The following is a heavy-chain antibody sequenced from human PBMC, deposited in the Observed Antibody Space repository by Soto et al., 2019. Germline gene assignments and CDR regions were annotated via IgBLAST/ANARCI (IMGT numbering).Heavy chain of an antibody. Sequence: GESLKISCKGSGYSFTSYWISWVRQMPGKGLEWMGRIDSSDSYTNYSPSFQGHVTISADKSISTAYLQWSSLKASDTAMYYCARQDYYDSSGYWLGALDYWGQGTLVTVSS. V-gene: IGHV5-10-1*01. J-gene: IGHJ4*02. CDR3: ARQDYYDSSGYWLGALDY. CDR1: GYSFTSYW. D-gene: IGHD3-22*01. CDR2: IDSSDSYT.